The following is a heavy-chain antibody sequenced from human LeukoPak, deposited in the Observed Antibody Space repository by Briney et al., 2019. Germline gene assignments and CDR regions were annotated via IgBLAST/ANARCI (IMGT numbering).Heavy chain of an antibody. D-gene: IGHD4-23*01. CDR2: ISGSGGST. CDR1: GFTFSSYA. CDR3: ARSAVRATVVTHSWYFDL. Sequence: PGGSLRLSCAASGFTFSSYAMSWVRQAPGKGLEWVSAISGSGGSTYYADSVKGRFTISRDNSKNTLYLQMNSLRAEDTAVYYCARSAVRATVVTHSWYFDLWGRGTLVTVSS. J-gene: IGHJ2*01. V-gene: IGHV3-23*01.